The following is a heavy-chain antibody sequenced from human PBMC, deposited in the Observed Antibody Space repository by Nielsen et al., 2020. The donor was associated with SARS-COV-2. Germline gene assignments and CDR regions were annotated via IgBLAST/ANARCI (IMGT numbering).Heavy chain of an antibody. CDR3: ARDRLWVGEVS. J-gene: IGHJ5*02. CDR2: IKPDGSEK. CDR1: GFTFSSLW. Sequence: GESLKISCAASGFTFSSLWMSWVRQVPGKGLEWVADIKPDGSEKFYVDSVKGRFTISRDNSKSTLYLQMNSLRPDDTAVYFCARDRLWVGEVSWGQGTLVTVSS. V-gene: IGHV3-7*01. D-gene: IGHD3-10*01.